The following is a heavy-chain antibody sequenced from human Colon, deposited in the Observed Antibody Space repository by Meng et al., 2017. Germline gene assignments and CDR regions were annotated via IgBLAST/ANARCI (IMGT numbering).Heavy chain of an antibody. CDR3: IHRREDPRSAYYYLDN. V-gene: IGHV2-5*02. D-gene: IGHD1-26*01. Sequence: ITLNAAVGTVVTPTNTLTLTCNLSRLSLSSSVVSVGWFRQPPGKALEWLALIYWDDTKRYSPSLKNRLTISKDTSRNRVVLTVTDVDPVDTATYYCIHRREDPRSAYYYLDNWGRGTLVTVSS. CDR2: IYWDDTK. J-gene: IGHJ4*02. CDR1: RLSLSSSVVS.